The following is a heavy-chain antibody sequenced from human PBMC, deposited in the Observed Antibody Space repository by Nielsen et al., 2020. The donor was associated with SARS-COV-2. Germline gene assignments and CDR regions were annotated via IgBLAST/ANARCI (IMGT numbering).Heavy chain of an antibody. CDR2: ITGSGDNT. D-gene: IGHD1-26*01. CDR3: ARMGIDSGSYSDY. CDR1: GFTFNNYA. J-gene: IGHJ4*02. V-gene: IGHV3-23*01. Sequence: GGSLRLSCAASGFTFNNYAMSWVRQAPGKGLEWVSGITGSGDNTYYADSVKGRFTISRDNSKNTLYLQVNSLRAEDTAVYYCARMGIDSGSYSDYWGQGTLVTVSS.